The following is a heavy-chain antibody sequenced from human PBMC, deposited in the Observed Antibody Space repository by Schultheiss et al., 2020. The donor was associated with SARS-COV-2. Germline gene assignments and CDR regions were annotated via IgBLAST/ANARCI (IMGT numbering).Heavy chain of an antibody. V-gene: IGHV4-28*01. CDR3: ARHVYSSAAGDYMDV. CDR2: IYYSGST. CDR1: GYSISSSNW. Sequence: LRLSCAVSGYSISSSNWWGWIRQPPGKGLEWIGYIYYSGSTYYNPSLKSRVTISVDTSKNQFSLKLSSVTAADTAVYYCARHVYSSAAGDYMDVWGKGTTVTVSS. J-gene: IGHJ6*03. D-gene: IGHD6-19*01.